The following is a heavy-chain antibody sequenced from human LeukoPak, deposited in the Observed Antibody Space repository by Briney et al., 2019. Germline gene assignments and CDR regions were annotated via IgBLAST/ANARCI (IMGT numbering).Heavy chain of an antibody. CDR2: IYYSGST. J-gene: IGHJ3*02. CDR3: ARVAVVVDAFDI. V-gene: IGHV4-38-2*02. CDR1: GYSISSGYY. Sequence: SETLSLTCTVSGYSISSGYYWGWIRQPPGKGLEWIGSIYYSGSTYYNPSLKSRVTISVDTSKNQFSLKLSSVTAADTAVYYCARVAVVVDAFDIWGQGTMVTVSS. D-gene: IGHD2-15*01.